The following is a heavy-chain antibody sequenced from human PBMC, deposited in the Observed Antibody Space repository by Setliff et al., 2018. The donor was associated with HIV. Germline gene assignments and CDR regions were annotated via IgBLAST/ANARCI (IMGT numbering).Heavy chain of an antibody. CDR2: ISYSGST. J-gene: IGHJ3*02. Sequence: SETLSLTCTVSGGSISRGGYYWSWIRQHPGKGLEWIGYISYSGSTYYNPSLKSRVTISVDTSKNQFSLKLSSVTAADTAVYYCASGYKYYYDSSHENAFDIWGQGTMVTVSS. V-gene: IGHV4-31*03. CDR1: GGSISRGGYY. D-gene: IGHD3-22*01. CDR3: ASGYKYYYDSSHENAFDI.